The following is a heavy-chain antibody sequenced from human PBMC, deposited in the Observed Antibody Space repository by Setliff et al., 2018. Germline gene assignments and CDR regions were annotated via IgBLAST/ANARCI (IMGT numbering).Heavy chain of an antibody. CDR1: GGTFSDYY. V-gene: IGHV4-34*01. CDR2: INHSGTT. CDR3: ARGRNVAARLLDS. J-gene: IGHJ4*02. D-gene: IGHD6-6*01. Sequence: ETLSLTCAAYGGTFSDYYWTWIRQPPGKGLEWIGEINHSGTTNYHPSLRSRVTISVDTSKNQFSLKVTSVTAADTSVYFCARGRNVAARLLDSWGQGTLVTVSS.